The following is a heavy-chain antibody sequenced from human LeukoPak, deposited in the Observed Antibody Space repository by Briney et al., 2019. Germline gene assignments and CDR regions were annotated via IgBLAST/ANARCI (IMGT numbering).Heavy chain of an antibody. D-gene: IGHD2-8*02. Sequence: RGSLRHSCAASGFTFRNYGMHWVRQATCKGLEWVSFIWSDGNNRFYADLVKGRLTISRDNSKNMLYLQMDTLRAEDTALYYCAKDPGASVSGFYMDVWGKGTTVIVSS. CDR1: GFTFRNYG. CDR3: AKDPGASVSGFYMDV. V-gene: IGHV3-30*02. J-gene: IGHJ6*03. CDR2: IWSDGNNR.